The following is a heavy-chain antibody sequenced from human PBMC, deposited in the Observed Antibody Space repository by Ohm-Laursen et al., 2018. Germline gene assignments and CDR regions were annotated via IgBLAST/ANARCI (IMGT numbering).Heavy chain of an antibody. CDR1: GFTFSDYY. V-gene: IGHV3-11*01. J-gene: IGHJ3*02. D-gene: IGHD3-16*01. CDR2: ISSSGSTI. Sequence: GSLRLSCAASGFTFSDYYMSWIRQAPGKGLEWVSYISSSGSTIYYADSVKGRFTISRDNARNSLYLQMNSLRTEDTALYYCARDIGDHEASMDIWGQGTMVTVSS. CDR3: ARDIGDHEASMDI.